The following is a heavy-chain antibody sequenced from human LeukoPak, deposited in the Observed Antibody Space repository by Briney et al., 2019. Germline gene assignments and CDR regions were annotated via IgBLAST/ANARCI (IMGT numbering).Heavy chain of an antibody. D-gene: IGHD2-2*01. CDR2: ISGSGGST. V-gene: IGHV3-23*01. CDR1: GFTFSSYA. Sequence: GGSLRLSCAASGFTFSSYAMSWVRQAPGKGLEWVSAISGSGGSTYYADSVKGRFTISRDNSKNTLYLQMNSLRAEDTAVYYCANFIVVVPAAHDAFDIWGQGTMVTVSS. CDR3: ANFIVVVPAAHDAFDI. J-gene: IGHJ3*02.